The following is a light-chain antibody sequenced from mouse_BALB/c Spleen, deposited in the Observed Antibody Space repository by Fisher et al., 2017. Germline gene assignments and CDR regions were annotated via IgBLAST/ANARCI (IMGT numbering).Light chain of an antibody. J-gene: IGKJ5*01. CDR3: QQWSSDRALT. V-gene: IGKV4-59*01. CDR1: SSVSY. Sequence: IVITQTPAIMSASPGEKVTMTCSASSSVSYMYWYQQKSGTSPKRWIYDTSKLASGVPARFSGSGSGTSYSLTISSMEAEDAATYYCQQWSSDRALTFGAGTKLELK. CDR2: DTS.